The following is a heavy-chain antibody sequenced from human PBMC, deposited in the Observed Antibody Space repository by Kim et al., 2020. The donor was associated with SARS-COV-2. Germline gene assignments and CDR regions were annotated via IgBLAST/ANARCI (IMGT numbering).Heavy chain of an antibody. Sequence: TNHTTSLKSRVTISIDTSKNQFSLKLSSVTAADTAMYYCARTGNAGWFDPWGQGTLVTVSS. CDR3: ARTGNAGWFDP. D-gene: IGHD1-1*01. V-gene: IGHV4-59*01. CDR2: T. J-gene: IGHJ5*02.